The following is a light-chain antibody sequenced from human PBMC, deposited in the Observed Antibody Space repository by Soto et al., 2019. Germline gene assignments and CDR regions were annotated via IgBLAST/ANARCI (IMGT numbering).Light chain of an antibody. V-gene: IGKV1-5*01. J-gene: IGKJ2*01. CDR2: DPS. CDR1: HDMHIW. CDR3: QQYNSYPYT. Sequence: DIQMTQSPSTLSASVGDRVTITGRASHDMHIWLAWYQQKPGKAPRVLIHDPSDLESGVPARFIGSGSGTEFTLSISSRQPDYSASYYCQQYNSYPYTFGQGTKLEIK.